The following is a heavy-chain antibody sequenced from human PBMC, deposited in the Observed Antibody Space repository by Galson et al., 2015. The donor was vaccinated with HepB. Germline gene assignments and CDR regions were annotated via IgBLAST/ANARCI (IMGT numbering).Heavy chain of an antibody. D-gene: IGHD3-10*01. Sequence: SVKVSCKASGGTFSSYAISWVRQAPGQGLEWMGGIIPIFGTANYAQKFQGRVTITADESTSTAYMELSSLRSEDTAVYYCARATYYYGSGSYRVDAFDIWGQGTMVTVSS. CDR2: IIPIFGTA. CDR3: ARATYYYGSGSYRVDAFDI. V-gene: IGHV1-69*13. J-gene: IGHJ3*02. CDR1: GGTFSSYA.